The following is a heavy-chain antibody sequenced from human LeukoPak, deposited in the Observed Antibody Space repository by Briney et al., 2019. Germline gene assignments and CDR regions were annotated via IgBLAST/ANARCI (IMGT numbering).Heavy chain of an antibody. CDR1: GFTVSSNY. V-gene: IGHV3-53*01. D-gene: IGHD6-13*01. J-gene: IGHJ6*03. CDR2: IYSGGST. Sequence: TGGSLRLSCAASGFTVSSNYMSWVRQAPGKGLEWVSVIYSGGSTYYADSVKGRFTISRDNSKNTLYLQMNSLRAEDTAVYYCAREIAAAGYYYYYYMDVWGKGTTVTVSS. CDR3: AREIAAAGYYYYYYMDV.